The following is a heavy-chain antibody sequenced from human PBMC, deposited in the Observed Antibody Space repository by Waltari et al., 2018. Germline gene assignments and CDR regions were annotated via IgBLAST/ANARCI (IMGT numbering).Heavy chain of an antibody. CDR3: AFSRGWSSPFGAYDS. D-gene: IGHD6-19*01. CDR1: GFGFSAYW. Sequence: EVQLVESGGDLVQPGGSLRLPCAASGFGFSAYWMHWVRQVPGNGLFWVTNINTDGCHANYADSVKRRFTISRDNAKNSLYLEMSSVRVEDTAVYYCAFSRGWSSPFGAYDSWGQGTRVIVSS. J-gene: IGHJ3*02. CDR2: INTDGCHA. V-gene: IGHV3-74*01.